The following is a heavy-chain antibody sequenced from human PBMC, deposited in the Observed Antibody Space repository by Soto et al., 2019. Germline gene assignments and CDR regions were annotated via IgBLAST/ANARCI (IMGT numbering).Heavy chain of an antibody. J-gene: IGHJ4*02. CDR2: ISSSGSTI. Sequence: PGGSLRLSCAASGFTFSDYYMSWIRQAPGKGLEWVSYISSSGSTIYYADSVKGRFTISRDNAKNSLYLQMNSLRAEDTAVYYCARDRNWNFNYFDYWGQGTLVTVSS. CDR1: GFTFSDYY. V-gene: IGHV3-11*01. D-gene: IGHD1-7*01. CDR3: ARDRNWNFNYFDY.